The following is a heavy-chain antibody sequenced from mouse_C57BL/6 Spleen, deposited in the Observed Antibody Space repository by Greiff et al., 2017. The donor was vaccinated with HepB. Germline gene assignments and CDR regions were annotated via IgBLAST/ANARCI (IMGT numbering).Heavy chain of an antibody. D-gene: IGHD1-1*01. Sequence: DVKLQESGPELVKPGDSVKISCKASGYSFTGYFMNWVMQSHGKSLEWIGRINPYNGDTFYNQKFKGKATLTVDKSSSTAHMELRSLTSEDSAVYYCSYITTVVEEWYFDVWSTGTTVTVSS. V-gene: IGHV1-20*01. J-gene: IGHJ1*03. CDR2: INPYNGDT. CDR3: SYITTVVEEWYFDV. CDR1: GYSFTGYF.